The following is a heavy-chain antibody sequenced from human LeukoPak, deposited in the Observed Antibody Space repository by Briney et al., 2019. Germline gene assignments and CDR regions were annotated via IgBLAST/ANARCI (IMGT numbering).Heavy chain of an antibody. V-gene: IGHV4-30-4*01. CDR2: IYYSGST. J-gene: IGHJ4*02. CDR1: GGSISSGDYY. Sequence: SQTLSLTCTVSGGSISSGDYYWSWIRQPPGKGLEWIGYIYYSGSTYYNPSLKSRVTISVDTSKNQFSLKLSSVTAADTAVYYCASVPVDYYGSGSPYFDYWGQGTLVTVSS. CDR3: ASVPVDYYGSGSPYFDY. D-gene: IGHD3-10*01.